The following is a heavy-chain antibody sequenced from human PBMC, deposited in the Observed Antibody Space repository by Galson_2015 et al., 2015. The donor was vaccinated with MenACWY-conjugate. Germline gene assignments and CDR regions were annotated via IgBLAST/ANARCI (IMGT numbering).Heavy chain of an antibody. J-gene: IGHJ4*02. CDR2: INWDGSTT. Sequence: LRLSCAASGFTLTSYWMHWVRQAPGKGLVWVSHINWDGSTTSHADSVKGRFSISRDNAKNTLYLQMNSLTAEDTAVYYCARGGGYSYGHIDYWGQGALVTVS. V-gene: IGHV3-74*01. CDR3: ARGGGYSYGHIDY. D-gene: IGHD5-18*01. CDR1: GFTLTSYW.